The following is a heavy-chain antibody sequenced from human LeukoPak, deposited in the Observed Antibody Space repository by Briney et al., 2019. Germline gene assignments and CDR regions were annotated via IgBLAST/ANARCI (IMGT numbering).Heavy chain of an antibody. CDR2: ISGSSTHT. CDR3: AKSLRRDCESTSCWAALDA. Sequence: KPGRSLRLSCAASGFLFRDYYTSWIRQAPGKGLEWVSYISGSSTHTNYAESVRGRFTISRDDVRNSMYLQMDSLRADDTAVYFCAKSLRRDCESTSCWAALDAWGQGTRVTVSS. CDR1: GFLFRDYY. J-gene: IGHJ3*01. V-gene: IGHV3-11*03. D-gene: IGHD2-2*01.